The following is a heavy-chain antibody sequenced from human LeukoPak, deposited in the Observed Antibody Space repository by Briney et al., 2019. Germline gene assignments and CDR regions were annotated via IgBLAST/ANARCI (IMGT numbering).Heavy chain of an antibody. D-gene: IGHD4-17*01. CDR3: AKDRENDYGDYLFDY. Sequence: PGGSLRLSCAASGFTFSSYAMSWVRQAPGKGLEWVAAISGSGGSTYYADSVKGRFTISRDNSKNTLYLQMNSLRAEDTAVYYCAKDRENDYGDYLFDYWGQGTLVTVSS. CDR1: GFTFSSYA. V-gene: IGHV3-23*01. CDR2: ISGSGGST. J-gene: IGHJ4*02.